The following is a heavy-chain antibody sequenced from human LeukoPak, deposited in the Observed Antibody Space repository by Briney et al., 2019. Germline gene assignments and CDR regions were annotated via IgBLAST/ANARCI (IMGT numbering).Heavy chain of an antibody. CDR1: GFTFRTYW. V-gene: IGHV3-7*05. J-gene: IGHJ6*02. Sequence: PGGSLRLSCAASGFTFRTYWMSWVRQAPGKGLQWVANINQDASEKYYVDSVEGRFTISRDNAKNSLYLQMNSLRAEGTAVYYCARPRADYVWGSRASDVWGQGTTVTVSS. CDR3: ARPRADYVWGSRASDV. CDR2: INQDASEK. D-gene: IGHD3-16*01.